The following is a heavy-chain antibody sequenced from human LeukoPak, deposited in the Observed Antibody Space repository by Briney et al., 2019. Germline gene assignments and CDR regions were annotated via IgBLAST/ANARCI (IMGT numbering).Heavy chain of an antibody. D-gene: IGHD3-22*01. CDR2: IYTSGST. J-gene: IGHJ6*02. CDR1: GGSISSYY. CDR3: ARESVNSYYYYVMDV. Sequence: PSETLSLTCTVSGGSISSYYWSWIRQPAGKGLEWIGRIYTSGSTNYNPPLKSRVTMSVDTSKNQFSLKLSSVTAADTAVYYCARESVNSYYYYVMDVWGQGTTVTVSS. V-gene: IGHV4-4*07.